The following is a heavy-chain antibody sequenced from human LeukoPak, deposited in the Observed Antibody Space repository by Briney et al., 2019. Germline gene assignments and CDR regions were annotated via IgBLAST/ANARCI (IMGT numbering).Heavy chain of an antibody. CDR2: MYYSGST. D-gene: IGHD3-22*01. V-gene: IGHV4-39*01. Sequence: PSETLSLTCTVSGGSISSSSYYWGWIRQPPGKGVEWIESMYYSGSTYYNPARKSRFTISVDTSKNQFSLKLSSVTAADTAVYYCARPNYDSTFFDYWGQGTLVTVPS. CDR1: GGSISSSSYY. J-gene: IGHJ4*02. CDR3: ARPNYDSTFFDY.